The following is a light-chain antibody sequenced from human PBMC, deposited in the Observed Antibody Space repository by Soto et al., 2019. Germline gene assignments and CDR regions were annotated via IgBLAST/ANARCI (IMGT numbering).Light chain of an antibody. CDR2: AAS. V-gene: IGKV1-39*01. CDR3: QQAYSTPQMYS. Sequence: DIQMTQSPSSLSASVGDRVTITCRASQTIGNYVNWYQQKRGKAPRLLIYAASSLQNWVPSRFSGSGAGTDFTLTISSLQPEDFATYYCQQAYSTPQMYSVGQGTKVDIK. J-gene: IGKJ2*03. CDR1: QTIGNY.